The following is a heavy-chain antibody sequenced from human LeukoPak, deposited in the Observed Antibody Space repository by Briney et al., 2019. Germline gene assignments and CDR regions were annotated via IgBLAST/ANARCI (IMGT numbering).Heavy chain of an antibody. D-gene: IGHD2-15*01. CDR1: GFIFSGSW. Sequence: PGGSLRLSCTASGFIFSGSWRAWIRKAPGKGLEWVAIIKKDGSEKYYVDSMKGRFTISRDNAKNSLFLQMNSLRAEDTAIYYCTTDTWYSAGHWGQGTLITVSS. CDR3: TTDTWYSAGH. J-gene: IGHJ4*02. V-gene: IGHV3-7*03. CDR2: IKKDGSEK.